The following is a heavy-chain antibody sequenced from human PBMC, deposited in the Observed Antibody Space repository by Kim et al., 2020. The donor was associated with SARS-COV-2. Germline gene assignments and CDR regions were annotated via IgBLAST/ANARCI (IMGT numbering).Heavy chain of an antibody. J-gene: IGHJ6*02. V-gene: IGHV3-30*07. CDR3: ARAPMVRGVAYGLDV. Sequence: DSVKGRFTISRDNSRDTLSLQRNSLRPEDTAVYRCARAPMVRGVAYGLDVWGQGTTVTVSS. D-gene: IGHD3-10*01.